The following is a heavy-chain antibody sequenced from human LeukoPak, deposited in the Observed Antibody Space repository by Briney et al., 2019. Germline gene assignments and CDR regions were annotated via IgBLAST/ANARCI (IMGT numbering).Heavy chain of an antibody. CDR2: INWNGGST. J-gene: IGHJ5*02. CDR3: ARGHHQLRFVSWFDP. D-gene: IGHD1-7*01. Sequence: GGSLRLSCAASGFTFDDYGMSWVRQAPGKGLEWVSGINWNGGSTGYADSVKGRFTISRDNAKNSLYLQMNSLRAEDTALYYCARGHHQLRFVSWFDPWGQGTLVTVSS. V-gene: IGHV3-20*04. CDR1: GFTFDDYG.